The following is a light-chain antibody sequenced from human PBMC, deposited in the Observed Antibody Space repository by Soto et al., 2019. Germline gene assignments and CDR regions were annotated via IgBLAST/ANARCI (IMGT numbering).Light chain of an antibody. CDR3: SSYKSSSTLPYV. CDR2: DVN. CDR1: SSDVGGYNL. Sequence: QSVLTQPASVSGSPGQSITISCTGTSSDVGGYNLVSWYQQYPDKAPKLMIFDVNTRPSGVSNRFSGSKSGNTASLTISGLQAEDEADYYCSSYKSSSTLPYVFGTGTMLTVL. J-gene: IGLJ1*01. V-gene: IGLV2-14*01.